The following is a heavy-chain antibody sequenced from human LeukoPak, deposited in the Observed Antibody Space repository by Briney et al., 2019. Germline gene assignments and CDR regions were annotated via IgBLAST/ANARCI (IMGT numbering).Heavy chain of an antibody. J-gene: IGHJ4*02. CDR3: ARGRRYCSGGSCFYYFDY. D-gene: IGHD2-15*01. CDR2: MNPNSGNT. CDR1: GYTSTSYD. Sequence: ASVKVSCKASGYTSTSYDINWVRQATGQGLEWMGWMNPNSGNTGYAQKFQGRVTITRNTSISTAYMELSSLRSEDTAVYYCARGRRYCSGGSCFYYFDYWGQGTLVTVSS. V-gene: IGHV1-8*03.